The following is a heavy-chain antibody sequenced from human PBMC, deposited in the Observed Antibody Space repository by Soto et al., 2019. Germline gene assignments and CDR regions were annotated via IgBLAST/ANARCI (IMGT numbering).Heavy chain of an antibody. V-gene: IGHV3-30*03. J-gene: IGHJ4*01. CDR1: GFTFSSYG. CDR3: ARYSASSSGWPPDY. D-gene: IGHD6-19*01. Sequence: QVQLVESGGGVVQPGRSLRLSCVVSGFTFSSYGMHWVRQAPGKGLEWVAVISYDGSNKYYVDSVKGRFTISRDNSKNTLYVQMKSLIPEDAAVYYCARYSASSSGWPPDYWGHGTLVTVSS. CDR2: ISYDGSNK.